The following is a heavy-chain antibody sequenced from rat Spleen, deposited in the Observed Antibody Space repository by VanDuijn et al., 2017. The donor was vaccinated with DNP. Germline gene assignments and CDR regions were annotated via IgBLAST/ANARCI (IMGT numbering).Heavy chain of an antibody. J-gene: IGHJ2*01. V-gene: IGHV3-3*01. CDR2: MNSAGST. CDR1: GYSIISSYR. CDR3: VRGKYNSDYFYY. D-gene: IGHD4-3*01. Sequence: EVQLQESGSGLVKPSQSLSLTCSVTGYSIISSYRWHWIRKFPGNKLKWLGYMNSAGSTNYSPSLKSRISITRDTSKNQFFLQVNSITTEDTATYYCVRGKYNSDYFYYWGQGVMVTVSS.